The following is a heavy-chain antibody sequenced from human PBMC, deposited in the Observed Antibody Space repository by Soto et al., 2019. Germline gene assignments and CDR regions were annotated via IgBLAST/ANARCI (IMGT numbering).Heavy chain of an antibody. D-gene: IGHD2-8*01. Sequence: SETLSLTCPVSGGSVSNMNYYWAWIRQSPGKGLEWIGSVYYRGRSYSKSSVKSRVTISVDTSKNQFSLNLNSVTASDTAVYYCVSQRTSVLTQAYFDYWGPGSLVTVSS. CDR2: VYYRGRS. J-gene: IGHJ4*02. CDR1: GGSVSNMNYY. CDR3: VSQRTSVLTQAYFDY. V-gene: IGHV4-39*01.